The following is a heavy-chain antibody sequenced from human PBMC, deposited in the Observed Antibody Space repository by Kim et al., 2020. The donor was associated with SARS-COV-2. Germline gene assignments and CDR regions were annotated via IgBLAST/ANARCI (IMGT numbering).Heavy chain of an antibody. J-gene: IGHJ6*02. CDR2: ISSSSSYI. D-gene: IGHD2-2*01. V-gene: IGHV3-21*01. CDR3: ARGYCSSTSCYLPDYYYYYGMAV. Sequence: GGSLRLSCAASGFTFSSYSMNWVRQAPGKGLEWVSSISSSSSYIYYADSVKGRFTISRDNAKNSLYLQMNSLRAEDTAVYYCARGYCSSTSCYLPDYYYYYGMAVWGQGTTVTVSS. CDR1: GFTFSSYS.